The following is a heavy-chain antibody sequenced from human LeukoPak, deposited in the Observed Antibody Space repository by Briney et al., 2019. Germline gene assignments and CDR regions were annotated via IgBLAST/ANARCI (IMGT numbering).Heavy chain of an antibody. CDR2: IYSGGST. CDR3: AKDPVYGSGQSHPSDY. CDR1: GFTVSNNY. V-gene: IGHV3-53*01. J-gene: IGHJ4*02. Sequence: GGSLRLSCAASGFTVSNNYMSWVRQGPGKGLEWVSIIYSGGSTYYADSMKGRFTISRDNSKNTLFLQMNSLRGEDTAVYYCAKDPVYGSGQSHPSDYWGQGTLVTVSS. D-gene: IGHD3-3*01.